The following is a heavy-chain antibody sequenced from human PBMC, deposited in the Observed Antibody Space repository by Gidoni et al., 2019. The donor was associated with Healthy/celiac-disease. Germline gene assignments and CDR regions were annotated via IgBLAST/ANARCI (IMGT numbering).Heavy chain of an antibody. CDR1: GGSISSSSYY. D-gene: IGHD5-18*01. J-gene: IGHJ4*02. V-gene: IGHV4-39*01. CDR3: ARGYSYGFSADY. CDR2: IYYSGST. Sequence: QLQLQESGPGLVKPSETLSLTCTVPGGSISSSSYYWGWIRQPPGKGLEWIGSIYYSGSTYYNPSLKSRVTISVDTSKNQFSLKLSSVTAADTAVYYCARGYSYGFSADYWGQGTLVTVSS.